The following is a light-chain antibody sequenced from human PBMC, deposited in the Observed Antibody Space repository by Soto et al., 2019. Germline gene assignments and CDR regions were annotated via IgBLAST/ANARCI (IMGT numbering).Light chain of an antibody. CDR2: AXS. Sequence: DIQMTESPYALSASVAXRVTLTFPASQGTSSYLNCXQQQXGXAPNXXXDAXSSLQRGGPSRLSGSGSATDFTLTISSLQPEDFANYYFQQSYSTTLTFGGGTKVEI. J-gene: IGKJ4*02. V-gene: IGKV1-39*01. CDR1: QGTSSY. CDR3: QQSYSTTLT.